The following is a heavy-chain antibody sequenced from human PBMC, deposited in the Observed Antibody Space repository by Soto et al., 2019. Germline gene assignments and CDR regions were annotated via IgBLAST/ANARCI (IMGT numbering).Heavy chain of an antibody. J-gene: IGHJ4*02. Sequence: SETLSLTCAVSGGSISSSNWWSWVRQPPGKGLEWIGEIYHSGSTNYNPSLKSRVTISVDKSKNQFSLKLSSVTAADTAVYYCASSRGSPVPLDYWGQGTLVTVSS. CDR3: ASSRGSPVPLDY. CDR1: GGSISSSNW. CDR2: IYHSGST. V-gene: IGHV4-4*02. D-gene: IGHD1-26*01.